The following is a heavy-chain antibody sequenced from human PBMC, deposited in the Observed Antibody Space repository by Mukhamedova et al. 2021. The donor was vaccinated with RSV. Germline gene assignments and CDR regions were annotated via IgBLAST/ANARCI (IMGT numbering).Heavy chain of an antibody. CDR2: DGSAK. J-gene: IGHJ4*02. V-gene: IGHV3-7*01. D-gene: IGHD2-2*01. Sequence: DGSAKYYADSVKGRFTISRDNAKNSLYLQMSSLRAEDTAVYFCATSRDAPANDWGQGTLGTVPS. CDR3: ATSRDAPAND.